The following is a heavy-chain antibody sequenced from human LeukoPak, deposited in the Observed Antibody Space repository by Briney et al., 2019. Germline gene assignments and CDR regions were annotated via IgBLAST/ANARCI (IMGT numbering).Heavy chain of an antibody. J-gene: IGHJ3*02. CDR2: IKQDGSEK. Sequence: GGSLRLSCAASGFTFSSYWMSWVRQAPGKGLEWVANIKQDGSEKYYVGSVKGRFTISRDNAKNSLYLQMNSLRAEDTAVYYCARVRIVGASHDAFDIWGQGTMVTVSS. V-gene: IGHV3-7*01. CDR1: GFTFSSYW. CDR3: ARVRIVGASHDAFDI. D-gene: IGHD1-26*01.